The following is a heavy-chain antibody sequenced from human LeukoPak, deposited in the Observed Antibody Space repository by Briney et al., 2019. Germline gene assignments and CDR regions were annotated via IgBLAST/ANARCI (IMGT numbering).Heavy chain of an antibody. CDR3: ARGVRYFDWLLPYYFDY. Sequence: SETLSLTCTVSGGSISSYYWSWIRQPPGKGLEWIGYIYYGGSTNYNPSLKSRVTISVDTSKNQFSLKLSSVTAADTAVYYCARGVRYFDWLLPYYFDYWGQGTLVTVSS. CDR1: GGSISSYY. V-gene: IGHV4-59*01. J-gene: IGHJ4*02. CDR2: IYYGGST. D-gene: IGHD3-9*01.